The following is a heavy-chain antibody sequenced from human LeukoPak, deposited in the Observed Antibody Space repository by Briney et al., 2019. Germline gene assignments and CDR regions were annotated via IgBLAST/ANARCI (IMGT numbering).Heavy chain of an antibody. J-gene: IGHJ4*02. CDR2: INHSGST. D-gene: IGHD3-10*01. Sequence: PSETLSLTCTVYGGSFSGYYWSWIRQPPGKGLEWIGEINHSGSTNYNPSLKSRVTISVDTSKNQFSLKLSSVTAADTAVYYCARVRGTMVRGTDFDYWGQGTLVTVSS. V-gene: IGHV4-34*01. CDR3: ARVRGTMVRGTDFDY. CDR1: GGSFSGYY.